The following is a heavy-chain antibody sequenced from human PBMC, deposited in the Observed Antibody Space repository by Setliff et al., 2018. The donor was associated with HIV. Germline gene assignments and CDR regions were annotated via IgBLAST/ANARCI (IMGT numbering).Heavy chain of an antibody. Sequence: SVKVSCKASRSTFNSHPINWVRQAPGQGLEWMGGIIPILGIANYAQKFQGRVTITADKSTSTAYMELSSLRSEDTAVYCCARDPPLMITFGGVIVDDAFDIWGQGTMVTVSS. D-gene: IGHD3-16*02. J-gene: IGHJ3*02. CDR2: IIPILGIA. CDR3: ARDPPLMITFGGVIVDDAFDI. V-gene: IGHV1-69*10. CDR1: RSTFNSHP.